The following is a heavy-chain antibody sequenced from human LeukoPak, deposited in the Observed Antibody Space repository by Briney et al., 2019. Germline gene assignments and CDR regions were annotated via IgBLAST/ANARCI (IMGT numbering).Heavy chain of an antibody. CDR1: GYTFTGYY. CDR3: ARDRWGLYYFDY. Sequence: GASVQVSCQASGYTFTGYYMHWVRQAPGQGLEWMGWINPNSGGTNYPQKFPGRVTMTMDTSISTAYMELSRLRSDDTAVYYCARDRWGLYYFDYWGQGTLVTVSS. D-gene: IGHD3-16*01. V-gene: IGHV1-2*02. J-gene: IGHJ4*02. CDR2: INPNSGGT.